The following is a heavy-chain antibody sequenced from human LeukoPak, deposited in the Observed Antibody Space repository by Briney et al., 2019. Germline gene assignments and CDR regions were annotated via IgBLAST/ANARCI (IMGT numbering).Heavy chain of an antibody. D-gene: IGHD4-11*01. CDR1: GFTFSTYD. CDR3: AKAARYSRFYY. J-gene: IGHJ4*02. CDR2: ISGSGGST. Sequence: GGSLRLSCAASGFTFSTYDMSWVRQAPGKGLEWVSAISGSGGSTYYADSVKGRFTISRDNSKNTLYLQMNSLRAEDTAVYYCAKAARYSRFYYWGQGTLVTVSS. V-gene: IGHV3-23*01.